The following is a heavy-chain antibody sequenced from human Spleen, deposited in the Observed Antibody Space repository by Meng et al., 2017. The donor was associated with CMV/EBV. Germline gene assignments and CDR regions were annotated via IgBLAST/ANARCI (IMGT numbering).Heavy chain of an antibody. CDR2: IYYSGST. V-gene: IGHV4-59*01. Sequence: SETLSLTCTVSGGSISSYYWSWIRQPPGKGLEWIGYIYYSGSTNYNPSLKSRVTISVDTSKNQFSLKVSSVNAADTAVYYCARSPDYYYESSDYYDYWGQGALVTVSS. CDR3: ARSPDYYYESSDYYDY. CDR1: GGSISSYY. J-gene: IGHJ4*02. D-gene: IGHD3-22*01.